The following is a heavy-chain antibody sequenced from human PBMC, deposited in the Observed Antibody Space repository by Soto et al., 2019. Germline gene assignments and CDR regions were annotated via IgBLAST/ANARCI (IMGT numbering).Heavy chain of an antibody. CDR1: GYTFTGYY. V-gene: IGHV1-2*02. J-gene: IGHJ6*02. D-gene: IGHD3-10*01. CDR2: INPNSGGT. CDR3: ARDPLWFGELFPRYYYGMDV. Sequence: ASVKVSCKAPGYTFTGYYMHWVRQAPGQGLEWMGWINPNSGGTNYAQKFQGRVTMTRGTSISTAYMELSRLRSDDTAVYYCARDPLWFGELFPRYYYGMDVWGQGTTVTVSS.